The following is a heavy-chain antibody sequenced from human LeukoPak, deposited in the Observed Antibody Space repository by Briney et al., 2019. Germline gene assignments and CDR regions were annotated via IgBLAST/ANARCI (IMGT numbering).Heavy chain of an antibody. J-gene: IGHJ3*01. CDR3: ARGPDPVVRGPRRAFDL. V-gene: IGHV3-30-3*01. CDR2: ISNDGTID. CDR1: GFTFRYYA. D-gene: IGHD3-10*01. Sequence: PGGSLRLSCAASGFTFRYYAMHWVRQAPGKGLEWVAVISNDGTIDYYTDSVKGRFIISRDDSKNRMSLQMNSLRVDDTALYYCARGPDPVVRGPRRAFDLWGQGTRVTVSS.